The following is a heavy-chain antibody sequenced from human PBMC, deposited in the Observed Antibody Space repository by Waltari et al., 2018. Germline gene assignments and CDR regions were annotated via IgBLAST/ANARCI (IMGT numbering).Heavy chain of an antibody. D-gene: IGHD1-26*01. CDR3: ARADTSTSYFYYYMDV. CDR2: IHYSGSS. CDR1: GGSTSTYY. J-gene: IGHJ6*03. Sequence: QVQLQESGPGLVKPSETLSLTCTVSGGSTSTYYWSWVRQSPGKGLEWISYIHYSGSSVYNPSLRSRVAISLDTPNNQFSLRLRSVTAADAAIYYCARADTSTSYFYYYMDVWGKGTTVTVSS. V-gene: IGHV4-59*01.